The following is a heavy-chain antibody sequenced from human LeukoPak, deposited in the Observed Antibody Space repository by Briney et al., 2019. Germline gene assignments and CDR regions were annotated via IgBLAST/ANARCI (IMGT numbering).Heavy chain of an antibody. CDR2: IYTSGGT. CDR3: ARETEDQFDDYDFWSEKGRHFDY. CDR1: GVSISSGSYY. Sequence: PSETLSLTCTVSGVSISSGSYYWSWLRQPAGKGLEWIGRIYTSGGTNYNPSLKSRVTISVDTSKNQFSLKLSSVTAADTAVYYYARETEDQFDDYDFWSEKGRHFDYWGQGTLVTVSS. D-gene: IGHD3-3*01. V-gene: IGHV4-61*02. J-gene: IGHJ4*02.